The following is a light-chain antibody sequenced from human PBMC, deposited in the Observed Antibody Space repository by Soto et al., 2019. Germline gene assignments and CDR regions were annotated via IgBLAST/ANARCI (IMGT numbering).Light chain of an antibody. CDR2: DAS. CDR3: QQRSNWPRT. J-gene: IGKJ2*01. V-gene: IGKV3-11*01. CDR1: QSVSSY. Sequence: EIVLTQSPATLSLSPGERATLSCRASQSVSSYLVWYQQRPGQAPRLLIYDASNRVAGIPPRFSGSGSGTDFTLTISSLEPEDFAVYYCQQRSNWPRTFGLGTKLEIK.